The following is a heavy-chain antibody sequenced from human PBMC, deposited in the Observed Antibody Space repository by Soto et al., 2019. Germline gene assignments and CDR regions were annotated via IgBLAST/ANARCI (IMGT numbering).Heavy chain of an antibody. J-gene: IGHJ4*02. D-gene: IGHD2-15*01. CDR3: ARAKEVAYFDY. Sequence: QVQLQQWGAGLLKPSETLSLTCAVYGGSFSGYYWSWIRQPPGKGLEWTGEINHSGSTNYNPSPKSRVTISVDTSKNQFSLKLSSVTAADTAVYYCARAKEVAYFDYWGQGTLVTVSS. CDR1: GGSFSGYY. V-gene: IGHV4-34*01. CDR2: INHSGST.